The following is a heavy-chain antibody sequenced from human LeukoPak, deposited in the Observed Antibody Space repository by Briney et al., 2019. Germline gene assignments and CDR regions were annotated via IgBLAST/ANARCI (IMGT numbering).Heavy chain of an antibody. CDR1: GFIFNNYA. Sequence: PGRSLRLSCAGSGFIFNNYAMHWVRQPPGKGLEWVSGISWNSGSIDYADSVKGRFTISRDNSKNTLYLQMNSLRAEDTAVYYCARDMTYYYGMDVWGQGTTVTVSS. CDR3: ARDMTYYYGMDV. V-gene: IGHV3-9*01. CDR2: ISWNSGSI. J-gene: IGHJ6*02.